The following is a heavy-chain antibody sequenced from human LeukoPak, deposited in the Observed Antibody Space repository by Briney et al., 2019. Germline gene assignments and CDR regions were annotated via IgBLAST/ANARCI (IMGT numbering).Heavy chain of an antibody. J-gene: IGHJ4*02. V-gene: IGHV3-7*04. D-gene: IGHD6-13*01. Sequence: GGSLRLSCAASGFTFSSYWMSWVRQPPGKGLEWVANIKQDGSEKYYEDSVKGRFTISRDNAKNSLYLQMNSLTAEDTAVYYCARIRGIAAAGDYWGQGTLVTVSS. CDR3: ARIRGIAAAGDY. CDR1: GFTFSSYW. CDR2: IKQDGSEK.